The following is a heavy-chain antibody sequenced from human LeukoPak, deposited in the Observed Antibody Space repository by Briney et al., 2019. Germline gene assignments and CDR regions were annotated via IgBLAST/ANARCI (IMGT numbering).Heavy chain of an antibody. CDR2: ISAYNGNT. CDR1: GYTFTSYG. D-gene: IGHD6-13*01. V-gene: IGHV1-18*01. CDR3: ARVGIAAAGTVWFDP. Sequence: ASVKVSCKASGYTFTSYGISWVRQAPGRGLEWMGWISAYNGNTNYAQKLQGRVTMTTDTSTSTAYMELRSLRSDDTAVYYCARVGIAAAGTVWFDPWGQGTLVTVSS. J-gene: IGHJ5*02.